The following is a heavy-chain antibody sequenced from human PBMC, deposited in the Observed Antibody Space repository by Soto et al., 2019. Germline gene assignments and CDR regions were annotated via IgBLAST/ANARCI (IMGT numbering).Heavy chain of an antibody. J-gene: IGHJ6*03. Sequence: SETLSLTCAVSSGSISSSNWWSWVRQPPGKGLEWIGEIYHSGSTNYNPSLKSRVTISVDKSKNQFSLKLSSVTAADTAVYYCARDRGVVVAAKSGLVEYYYYMDVWGKGTTVTVSS. CDR2: IYHSGST. D-gene: IGHD2-15*01. CDR3: ARDRGVVVAAKSGLVEYYYYMDV. V-gene: IGHV4-4*02. CDR1: SGSISSSNW.